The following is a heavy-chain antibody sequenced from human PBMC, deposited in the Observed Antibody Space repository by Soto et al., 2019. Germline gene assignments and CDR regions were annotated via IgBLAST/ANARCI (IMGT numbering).Heavy chain of an antibody. CDR2: IWYDGSNK. D-gene: IGHD3-10*02. CDR1: GFTFSSYG. CDR3: PRGNYYGRSGPDY. J-gene: IGHJ4*02. Sequence: QVQLVESGGGVVQPGRSLRLSCAASGFTFSSYGMHWVRQAPGKGLEWVAVIWYDGSNKYYADSVKRRFTISRDNSKNPQYLQMTSLRAEDKPVYSCPRGNYYGRSGPDYWGQGPQVTVSS. V-gene: IGHV3-33*01.